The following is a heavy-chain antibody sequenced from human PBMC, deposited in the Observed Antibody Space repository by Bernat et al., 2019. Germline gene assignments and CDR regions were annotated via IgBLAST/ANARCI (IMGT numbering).Heavy chain of an antibody. V-gene: IGHV4-39*01. CDR1: GGSISSSSYY. J-gene: IGHJ4*02. CDR3: ATSQGRTGTLFYYFDY. D-gene: IGHD1-1*01. Sequence: QLQLQESGPGLVKPSETLSLTCTVSGGSISSSSYYWGWIRQPPGKGLEWIGSIYYSGSTYYNPSLKSRVTISVDTSKNQFSLKLSSVTAADTAVYYCATSQGRTGTLFYYFDYWGQGTLVTVSS. CDR2: IYYSGST.